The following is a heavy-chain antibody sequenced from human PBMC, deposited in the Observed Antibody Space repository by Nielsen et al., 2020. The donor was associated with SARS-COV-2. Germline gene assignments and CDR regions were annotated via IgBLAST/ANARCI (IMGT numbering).Heavy chain of an antibody. V-gene: IGHV5-51*01. CDR2: IYPPDSET. Sequence: GESLKISCTGSADTFTKKWIGWLRQVPGRGLEWMGIIYPPDSETRYNPSFRGQVTISADRSVNTAYLHWNRLKASDTAIYYCATSGLSQHDLWGQGTQVTVSS. D-gene: IGHD2/OR15-2a*01. CDR3: ATSGLSQHDL. CDR1: ADTFTKKW. J-gene: IGHJ5*02.